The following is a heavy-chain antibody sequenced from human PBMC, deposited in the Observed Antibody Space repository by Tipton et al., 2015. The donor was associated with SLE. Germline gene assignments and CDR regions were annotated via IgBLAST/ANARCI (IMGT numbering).Heavy chain of an antibody. CDR3: ARGKGAHVFDI. CDR1: GYTFTSYD. V-gene: IGHV1-18*01. CDR2: ISAYNGNT. J-gene: IGHJ3*02. Sequence: QVQLVQSGPEVKKPGASVKVSCKASGYTFTSYDINWVRQAPGQGLEWMGWISAYNGNTDYAQNLQGRVTMTTDTSTSTAYMALRSLRSDDPAVYYWARGKGAHVFDIWGQGTMVTVSS.